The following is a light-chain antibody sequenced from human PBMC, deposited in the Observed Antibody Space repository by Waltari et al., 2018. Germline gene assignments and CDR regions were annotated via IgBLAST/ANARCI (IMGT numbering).Light chain of an antibody. V-gene: IGLV3-25*03. CDR1: ALPNDD. CDR2: NVP. J-gene: IGLJ3*02. CDR3: QSADTSGSWV. Sequence: SYELTQPPPVSVSPAQTARITCPGDALPNDDAQWHQQKQGQVPVLVMYNVPERPSGIPERFSGSTSGTTVTLTIGGVQAEDEADYYCQSADTSGSWVFGGGTKLAVL.